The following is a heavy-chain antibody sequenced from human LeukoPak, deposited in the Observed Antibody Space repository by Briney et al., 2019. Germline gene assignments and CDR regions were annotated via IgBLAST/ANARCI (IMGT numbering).Heavy chain of an antibody. CDR1: DGFYY. D-gene: IGHD2-21*01. CDR3: ARHSPCSPTDPTFDK. CDR2: MYTSWVT. V-gene: IGHV4-4*09. J-gene: IGHJ4*02. Sequence: PSETLSLTCTVSDGFYYWSCIRQPPGKGLEWIGCMYTSWVTKYNPSLKSRVTMSLDPSKNQLSLRLTSVTAADTAIYYCARHSPCSPTDPTFDKWGQGTLVTVSS.